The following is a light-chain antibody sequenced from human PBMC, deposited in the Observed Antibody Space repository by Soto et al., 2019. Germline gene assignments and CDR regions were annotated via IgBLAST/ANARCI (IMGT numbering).Light chain of an antibody. J-gene: IGKJ3*01. CDR2: TAS. V-gene: IGKV1-39*01. Sequence: DIQMTQSPSSLSASVGDRVSITCRASQNIRNYLNWYQQKPGKAPKLLIYTASTLQTGVPSRFSGSGSGTDFTLSISSLQGEDVANYYGQQGYSTPFTFGPGTKVDL. CDR1: QNIRNY. CDR3: QQGYSTPFT.